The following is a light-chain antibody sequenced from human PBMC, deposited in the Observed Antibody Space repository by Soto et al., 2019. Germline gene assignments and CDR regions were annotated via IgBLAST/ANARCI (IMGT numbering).Light chain of an antibody. Sequence: EIELTQSPGTLALSLGDGATLSCRASQTVNRNYLAWYHQKPGQPPRLLIYGVSNRATGVPDRFSGGGSRTEFTLTIVRLEPDDFGTYYCQQYIDSPRTFGQGTRVEV. CDR3: QQYIDSPRT. J-gene: IGKJ1*01. V-gene: IGKV3-20*01. CDR1: QTVNRNY. CDR2: GVS.